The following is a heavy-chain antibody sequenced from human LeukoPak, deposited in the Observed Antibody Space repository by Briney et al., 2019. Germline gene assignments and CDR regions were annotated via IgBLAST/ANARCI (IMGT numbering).Heavy chain of an antibody. CDR1: GFTFDDYA. J-gene: IGHJ4*02. CDR2: ISWDGGST. Sequence: GGSLRLSCAASGFTFDDYAMHWVRQAPGKGLEWVSLISWDGGSTYYADSVKGRFTISRDNSKNSLYLQMNSLRAEDTALYYCAKDYYYDSSGYYADYWGQGTLVTVSS. CDR3: AKDYYYDSSGYYADY. D-gene: IGHD3-22*01. V-gene: IGHV3-43D*03.